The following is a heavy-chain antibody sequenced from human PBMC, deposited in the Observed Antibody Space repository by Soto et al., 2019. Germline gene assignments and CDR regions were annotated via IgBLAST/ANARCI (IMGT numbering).Heavy chain of an antibody. J-gene: IGHJ6*02. CDR3: ATARGVSPYYYYSGMDA. CDR1: GYTLTELS. Sequence: GASVKVSCKVSGYTLTELSMHWVRQAPGKGLEWMGGFDPEDGETIYAQKFQGRVTMTEDTSTDTAYMKLSSLRSEDTAVYYCATARGVSPYYYYSGMDAWGQGNTLTVSS. D-gene: IGHD2-8*01. V-gene: IGHV1-24*01. CDR2: FDPEDGET.